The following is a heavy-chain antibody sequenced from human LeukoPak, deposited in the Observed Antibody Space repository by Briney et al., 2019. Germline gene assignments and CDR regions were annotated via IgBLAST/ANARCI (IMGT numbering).Heavy chain of an antibody. D-gene: IGHD5-24*01. J-gene: IGHJ3*02. CDR2: ISSSSSTI. V-gene: IGHV3-48*01. CDR3: AREMATIPGAFDI. Sequence: GGSLRLSCAASGFTFSSYSMNWVRQAPGKGLEWVSYISSSSSTIYYADSVKGRFTISRDNAKNSLYLQMNSLRAEDTAVYYCAREMATIPGAFDIWGQGTMVTVSS. CDR1: GFTFSSYS.